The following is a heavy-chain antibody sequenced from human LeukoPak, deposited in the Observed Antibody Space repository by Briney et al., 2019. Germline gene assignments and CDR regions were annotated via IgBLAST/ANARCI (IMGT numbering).Heavy chain of an antibody. CDR2: IDRDGRTT. J-gene: IGHJ4*02. CDR3: ARDGHGTNLDEFDS. Sequence: GGSLRLSWAASGFSFSSHWMHWVRQATGKGRVWVSRIDRDGRTTNYADSAKGRFTISRDNAKNTPYLQMNSLRVDDTAVYFCARDGHGTNLDEFDSWGQGTLVTVSS. V-gene: IGHV3-74*01. CDR1: GFSFSSHW. D-gene: IGHD1-1*01.